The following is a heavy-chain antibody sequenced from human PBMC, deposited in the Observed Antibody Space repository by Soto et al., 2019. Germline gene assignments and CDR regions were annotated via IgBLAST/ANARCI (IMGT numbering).Heavy chain of an antibody. CDR3: ARDRDRNYANEGDLDY. CDR1: GFTFSSYG. D-gene: IGHD4-4*01. V-gene: IGHV3-33*01. Sequence: GGSLRLSCAASGFTFSSYGMHWVRQAPGKGLEWVAVIWYDGSNKYYADSVKGRFTISRDNSKNTLYLQMNSLRAEDTAVYYCARDRDRNYANEGDLDYWDQGTLVTVSS. J-gene: IGHJ4*02. CDR2: IWYDGSNK.